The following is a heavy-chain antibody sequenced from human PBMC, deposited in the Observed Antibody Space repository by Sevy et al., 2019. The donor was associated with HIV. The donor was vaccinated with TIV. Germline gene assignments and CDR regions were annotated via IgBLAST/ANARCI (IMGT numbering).Heavy chain of an antibody. CDR1: GGTFSSYA. V-gene: IGHV1-69*13. CDR3: ARGLKQLVPSYGMDV. J-gene: IGHJ6*02. Sequence: ASVKVSCKASGGTFSSYAISWVRQAPGQGLEWMGGIIPIFGTANYAQKLQGRVTITADESTSTAYMELSSLRSEDTAVYYCARGLKQLVPSYGMDVWGQGTTVTVSS. D-gene: IGHD6-6*01. CDR2: IIPIFGTA.